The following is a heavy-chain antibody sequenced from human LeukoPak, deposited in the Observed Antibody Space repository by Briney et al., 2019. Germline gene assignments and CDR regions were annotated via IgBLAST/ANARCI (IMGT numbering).Heavy chain of an antibody. D-gene: IGHD1/OR15-1a*01. CDR2: IYYSGST. J-gene: IGHJ4*02. V-gene: IGHV4-59*01. Sequence: SETLSLTCTVSGGSISSYYWSWIRQPAGKGLEWIGYIYYSGSTNYNPSLKSRVTISVDTSKNQFSLKLSSVTAADTAIYFCAKDFEFKWQQPSDHWGQGTPVTVSS. CDR1: GGSISSYY. CDR3: AKDFEFKWQQPSDH.